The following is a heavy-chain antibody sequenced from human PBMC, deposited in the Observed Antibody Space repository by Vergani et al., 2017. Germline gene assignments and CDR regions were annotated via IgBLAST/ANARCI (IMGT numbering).Heavy chain of an antibody. V-gene: IGHV3-23*01. CDR1: GFTFSACP. CDR2: ISARYPST. CDR3: ARLSYDTTPYLQGGYDC. D-gene: IGHD3-22*01. Sequence: EVQLLQSGGGVIQPGGSVRLSCAASGFTFSACPMTWVRQAPGKGLEWVSAISARYPSTYYADSLKCRFTISRDKSKNMLYLQMNSLRAEDTAVYYCARLSYDTTPYLQGGYDCWGQGTLVSVSS. J-gene: IGHJ4*02.